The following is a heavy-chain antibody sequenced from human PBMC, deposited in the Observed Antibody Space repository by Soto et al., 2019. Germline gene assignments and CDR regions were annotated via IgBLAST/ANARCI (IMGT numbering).Heavy chain of an antibody. D-gene: IGHD3-10*01. CDR3: ANLPLYGSGFDC. CDR2: ISGNGASI. Sequence: EVQLVESGGGLVQPGRSLRLSCAASGFTFDDYAIHWVRQAPGRGLEWVEGISGNGASIGYADSVKGRFTISRDNAKNSLHLQMNSLRSEDTALYYCANLPLYGSGFDCWGQGTLVTVSS. CDR1: GFTFDDYA. J-gene: IGHJ4*02. V-gene: IGHV3-9*01.